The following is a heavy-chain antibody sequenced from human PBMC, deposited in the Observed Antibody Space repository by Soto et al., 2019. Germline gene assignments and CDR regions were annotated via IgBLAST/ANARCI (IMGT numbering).Heavy chain of an antibody. V-gene: IGHV4-59*01. J-gene: IGHJ6*02. D-gene: IGHD6-13*01. CDR2: IYYSGST. CDR3: ARSSSWEHYYYYGMDV. CDR1: GGSISSYY. Sequence: SESLSLTCTVSGGSISSYYWSWIRQPPGKGLEWIGYIYYSGSTNYNPSLKSRVTISVDTSKNQFSLKLSSVTAADTAVYYCARSSSWEHYYYYGMDVWGQGTTVTVSS.